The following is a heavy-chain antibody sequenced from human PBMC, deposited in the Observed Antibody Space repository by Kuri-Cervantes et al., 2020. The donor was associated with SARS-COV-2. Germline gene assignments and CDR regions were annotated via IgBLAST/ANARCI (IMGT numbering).Heavy chain of an antibody. J-gene: IGHJ5*02. CDR3: ARKRISRTVTTGGNWFDP. CDR1: GYTFTSYY. V-gene: IGHV1-46*01. D-gene: IGHD4-11*01. Sequence: ASVKVSCKASGYTFTSYYMHWVRQAPGQGLEWMGIINPSGGSTSYAQKFQGRVTMTRDTSTSTVYMELSSLRSEDTAVYYCARKRISRTVTTGGNWFDPWGQGTLVTVSS. CDR2: INPSGGST.